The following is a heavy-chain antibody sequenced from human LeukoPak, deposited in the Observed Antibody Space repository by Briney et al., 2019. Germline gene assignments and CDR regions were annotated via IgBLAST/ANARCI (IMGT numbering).Heavy chain of an antibody. V-gene: IGHV2-5*02. CDR1: GFSLSTSGVG. CDR2: IYWDDDK. CDR3: AHAHLIWGFYGSTGHWFDP. Sequence: SGPTLVNPTQTLTLTCTFSGFSLSTSGVGVGWIRQPPGKALEWLALIYWDDDKRYSPSLKSRLTITKDTSKNQVVLTMTNMDPVDTATYYCAHAHLIWGFYGSTGHWFDPWGQGTLVTVSS. D-gene: IGHD3-10*01. J-gene: IGHJ5*02.